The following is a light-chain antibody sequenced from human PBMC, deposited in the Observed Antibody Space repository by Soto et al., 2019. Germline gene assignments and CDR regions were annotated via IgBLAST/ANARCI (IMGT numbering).Light chain of an antibody. V-gene: IGKV1-27*01. CDR3: QKYSSVPV. CDR1: QDIRNF. CDR2: AAS. Sequence: DLQMTKCPTSLSATVGDRVTITCRASQDIRNFVAWYQQKPGKAPKLLIYAASTLQSGVPSRFSGSGSGTDFTLTINSLQPEDVATYSCQKYSSVPVFGPGTKVEIK. J-gene: IGKJ3*01.